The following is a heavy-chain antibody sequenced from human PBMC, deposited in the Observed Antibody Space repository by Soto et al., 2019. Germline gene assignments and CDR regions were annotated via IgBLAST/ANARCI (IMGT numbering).Heavy chain of an antibody. CDR1: GYAFRNYG. CDR2: INNYDGPI. CDR3: VRDIAFSIDH. Sequence: QVQLVQSGAEVKKPGASVKVSCKASGYAFRNYGISWMRQAPGQGLEWMGWINNYDGPINLPQKFRGRITLTADTSTTTVYMELEKLTSDDTAVYYCVRDIAFSIDHWGQGTLVIVSS. D-gene: IGHD2-21*01. V-gene: IGHV1-18*01. J-gene: IGHJ4*02.